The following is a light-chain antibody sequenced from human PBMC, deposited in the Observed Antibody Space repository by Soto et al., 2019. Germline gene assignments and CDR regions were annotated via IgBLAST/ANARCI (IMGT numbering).Light chain of an antibody. V-gene: IGKV1-39*01. CDR1: QSISTF. CDR2: AAS. Sequence: DIQMTKSPSSLSASVGDRVTITCRARQSISTFLNWYQHKPGKAPKLLIYAASSLQSGVTSRFSRSGTGTDITLTISSRQPGDFASYYCQRSYSTPRMFGQGTKLEI. J-gene: IGKJ2*01. CDR3: QRSYSTPRM.